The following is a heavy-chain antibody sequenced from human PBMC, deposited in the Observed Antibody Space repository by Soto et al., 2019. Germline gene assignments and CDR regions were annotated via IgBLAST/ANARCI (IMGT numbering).Heavy chain of an antibody. V-gene: IGHV1-69*13. Sequence: VELSWKASRVAISSYSISWLRQAPGKGLEWMGGIIPIFGTANYAQKFQGRVTITADESTSTAYMELSSLRSEDTAVYYCARGITIFVYNWFAPWGQGTLVTVSS. CDR2: IIPIFGTA. J-gene: IGHJ5*02. D-gene: IGHD3-3*01. CDR3: ARGITIFVYNWFAP. CDR1: RVAISSYS.